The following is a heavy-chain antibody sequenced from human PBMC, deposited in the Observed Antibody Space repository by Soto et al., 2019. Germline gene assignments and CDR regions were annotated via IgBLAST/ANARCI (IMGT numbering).Heavy chain of an antibody. CDR1: GGSMSSYY. J-gene: IGHJ4*02. V-gene: IGHV4-59*01. CDR2: VYYSGAT. D-gene: IGHD3-22*01. CDR3: ARGDHYDRTGPFDS. Sequence: WETLSLTCTVSGGSMSSYYWYWIRQPPGKGLECIGYVYYSGATNYNPSLKSRVAISIDTSKNQFSLNVRSVTAADTAVYYCARGDHYDRTGPFDSWGQGTLVTVSS.